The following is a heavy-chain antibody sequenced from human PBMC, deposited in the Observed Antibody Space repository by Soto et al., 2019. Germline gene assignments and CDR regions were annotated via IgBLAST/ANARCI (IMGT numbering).Heavy chain of an antibody. CDR3: ARGPITMVRGVRNWFDP. Sequence: QVQLQESGPGLVKPSGTLSLTCAVSGGSISSSNWWSWVRQPPGKGLEWIGEIYHSGSTNYNPSLKSRVNISVDKSKNQFSLKLSSVTAADTAVYYCARGPITMVRGVRNWFDPWGQGTLVTVSS. CDR2: IYHSGST. J-gene: IGHJ5*02. CDR1: GGSISSSNW. V-gene: IGHV4-4*02. D-gene: IGHD3-10*01.